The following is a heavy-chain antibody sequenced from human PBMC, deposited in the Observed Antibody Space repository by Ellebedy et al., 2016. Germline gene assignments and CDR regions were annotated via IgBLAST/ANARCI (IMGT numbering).Heavy chain of an antibody. Sequence: SLKISXAASGFTFSLYGMHWVRQAPGKGLEWVAVIWDDGSHKYYRDSVKGRFTISRDNSTNTLYLQMNNLRAEDTAVYYCARHGSGSSSIDYWGEGTLVTVSS. D-gene: IGHD6-6*01. J-gene: IGHJ4*02. CDR2: IWDDGSHK. CDR3: ARHGSGSSSIDY. V-gene: IGHV3-33*01. CDR1: GFTFSLYG.